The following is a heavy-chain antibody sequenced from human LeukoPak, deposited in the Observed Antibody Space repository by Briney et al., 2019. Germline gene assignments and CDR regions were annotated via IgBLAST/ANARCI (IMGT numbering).Heavy chain of an antibody. CDR3: ARHVTVVNFFDY. V-gene: IGHV4-39*01. CDR1: GGSISSSSYY. CDR2: IYYSGST. J-gene: IGHJ4*02. D-gene: IGHD2-21*01. Sequence: SETLSLTCTVSGGSISSSSYYWGWIRQPPGKGLEWIGSIYYSGSTYYNPSLKSRVTISVDTSKNQFSLKLSSVTAADTAVYYCARHVTVVNFFDYWGQGTLVTVSS.